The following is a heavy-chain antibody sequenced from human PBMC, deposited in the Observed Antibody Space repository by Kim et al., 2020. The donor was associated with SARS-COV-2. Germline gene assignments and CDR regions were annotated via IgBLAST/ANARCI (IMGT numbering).Heavy chain of an antibody. CDR3: ATDFGNCDCGGC. Sequence: GGSLRLSCVASGFTFSSYAMSWVRQAPGKGLEWVSGINDIATITYYADAVEGRFTISRDISKNPLYLQMSNLRDEDTAVYYCATDFGNCDCGGCWG. J-gene: IGHJ6*01. CDR1: GFTFSSYA. D-gene: IGHD2-21*01. CDR2: INDIATIT. V-gene: IGHV3-23*03.